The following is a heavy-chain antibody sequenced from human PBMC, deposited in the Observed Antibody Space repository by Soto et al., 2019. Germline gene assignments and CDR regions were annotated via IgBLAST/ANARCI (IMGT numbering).Heavy chain of an antibody. D-gene: IGHD1-26*01. J-gene: IGHJ4*02. CDR2: ISSGSKTI. CDR3: AREGILGARSFDY. Sequence: GGSLRLSCAASGFTFIGYSVNWVRQAPGKGLEWVSYISSGSKTIYYADSVKGRFTVSRDNARNSQYLQMNSLRDEDTAVYYCAREGILGARSFDYWGQGTLVTVSS. V-gene: IGHV3-48*02. CDR1: GFTFIGYS.